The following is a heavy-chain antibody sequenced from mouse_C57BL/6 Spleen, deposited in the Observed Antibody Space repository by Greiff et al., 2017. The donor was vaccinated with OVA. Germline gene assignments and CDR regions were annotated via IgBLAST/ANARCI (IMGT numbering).Heavy chain of an antibody. J-gene: IGHJ2*01. Sequence: VQLKESGEGLVKPGGSLKPPFAASEFPFSGFAMSWFRQTPEKRLGWFAYISSGGDYIYYADTVKGRFTISRDNARNTLYLQMSSLKSEDTAMYYCTRDKSNSYYFDYWGQGTTLTVSS. CDR3: TRDKSNSYYFDY. D-gene: IGHD2-5*01. CDR1: EFPFSGFA. CDR2: ISSGGDYI. V-gene: IGHV5-9-1*02.